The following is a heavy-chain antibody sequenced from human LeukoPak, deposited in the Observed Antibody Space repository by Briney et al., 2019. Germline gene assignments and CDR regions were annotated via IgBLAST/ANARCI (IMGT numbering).Heavy chain of an antibody. CDR3: AKGRMMATIMISFDY. Sequence: PGGSLRLSCAASGFTFSSYGMHWVRQAPGKRLEWVAVISYDGSTQYYADSVKGRFTISRDNSNNMLSLQMNSLKAEDTAVYYCAKGRMMATIMISFDYWGRGTLVTVSS. CDR1: GFTFSSYG. J-gene: IGHJ4*02. CDR2: ISYDGSTQ. V-gene: IGHV3-30*18. D-gene: IGHD5-24*01.